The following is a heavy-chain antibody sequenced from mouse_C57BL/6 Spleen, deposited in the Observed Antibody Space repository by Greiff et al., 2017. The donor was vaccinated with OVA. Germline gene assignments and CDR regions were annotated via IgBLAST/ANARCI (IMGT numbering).Heavy chain of an antibody. D-gene: IGHD4-1*01. V-gene: IGHV5-17*01. CDR3: AREGTGTNYYAMDY. CDR2: ISSGSSTI. Sequence: DVMLVESGGGLVKPGGSLKLSCAASGFTFSDYGMHWVRQAPEKGLEWVAYISSGSSTIYYADTVKGRFTISRDNAKNTLFLQMTSLRSEDTAMYYCAREGTGTNYYAMDYWGQGTSVTVSS. CDR1: GFTFSDYG. J-gene: IGHJ4*01.